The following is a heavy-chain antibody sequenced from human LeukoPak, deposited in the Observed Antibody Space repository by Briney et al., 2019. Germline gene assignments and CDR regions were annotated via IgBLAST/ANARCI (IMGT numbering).Heavy chain of an antibody. CDR3: ASLGPYYYGSGSYYYYMDV. CDR2: ISSSGSTM. J-gene: IGHJ6*03. D-gene: IGHD3-10*01. V-gene: IGHV3-11*04. Sequence: GGSLRLSCAASGFISSDYYMSWIRQAPGKGLEWVSYISSSGSTMYYTDSVKGRFTISRDNAKNTLYLQMNSLRAEDTAVYYCASLGPYYYGSGSYYYYMDVWGKGTTVTISS. CDR1: GFISSDYY.